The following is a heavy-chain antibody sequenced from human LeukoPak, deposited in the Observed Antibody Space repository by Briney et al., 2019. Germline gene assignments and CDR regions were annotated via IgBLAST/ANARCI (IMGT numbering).Heavy chain of an antibody. CDR1: GFTFSSYS. CDR3: ARSVVVAATRSKVLDY. D-gene: IGHD2-15*01. V-gene: IGHV3-21*01. Sequence: PGGSLRLSCAASGFTFSSYSMNWVRQAPGKGLEWVSSISSSSSYIYYADSVKGRFTISRGNAKNSLYLQVNSLRAEDTAVYYCARSVVVAATRSKVLDYWGQGTLVTVSS. CDR2: ISSSSSYI. J-gene: IGHJ4*02.